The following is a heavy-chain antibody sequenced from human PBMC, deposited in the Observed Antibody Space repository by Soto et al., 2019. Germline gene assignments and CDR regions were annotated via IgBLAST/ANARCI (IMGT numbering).Heavy chain of an antibody. Sequence: ASVNVSCKSSGYTFTGYYIHWVRQAPGQGLEWMGWINPNSGGTNYAQKFQGRVTMTRDTSISTAYMELSRLRSDDTAVYYCASGLGQPTTVTFYYYYGMDVWGQGTTVTVSS. CDR2: INPNSGGT. D-gene: IGHD4-17*01. CDR1: GYTFTGYY. J-gene: IGHJ6*02. V-gene: IGHV1-2*02. CDR3: ASGLGQPTTVTFYYYYGMDV.